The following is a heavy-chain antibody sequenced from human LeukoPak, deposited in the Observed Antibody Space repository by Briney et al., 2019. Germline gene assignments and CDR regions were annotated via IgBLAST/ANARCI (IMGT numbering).Heavy chain of an antibody. CDR1: GFTFSSYG. CDR2: IAYDGSNK. Sequence: GGSLRLSCAASGFTFSSYGMHWVRQAPGKGLEWVAFIAYDGSNKYYADSVKGRFTISRDNSKNTMFLQMNSLRAEDTAVYYCARGAYYDFWSGYYTGAAIHDYWGQGTLVTVSS. V-gene: IGHV3-30*12. J-gene: IGHJ4*02. CDR3: ARGAYYDFWSGYYTGAAIHDY. D-gene: IGHD3-3*01.